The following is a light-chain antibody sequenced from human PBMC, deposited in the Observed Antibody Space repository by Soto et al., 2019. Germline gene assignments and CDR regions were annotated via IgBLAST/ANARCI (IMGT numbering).Light chain of an antibody. CDR1: SSDVGGYNY. Sequence: QSALTQPASVSGSPGQSITISCTGTSSDVGGYNYVSWYQQHPGKAPKLMIYEVSNRPSGVSNRSSGSKSGNTASLTISGLQAEYEADYYCSSYTSSSTPYVFGTGTKLTVL. CDR2: EVS. J-gene: IGLJ1*01. CDR3: SSYTSSSTPYV. V-gene: IGLV2-14*01.